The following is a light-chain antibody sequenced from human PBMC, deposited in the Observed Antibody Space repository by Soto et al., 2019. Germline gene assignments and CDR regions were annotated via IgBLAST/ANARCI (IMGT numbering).Light chain of an antibody. Sequence: ELVLTQSPATLSLSPGERATLSCRASQSVSSYLAWYQQKPGQAPRLLIYDVSNRATGIPARFSGSGSGTDFTLTISSLEPEDFAIYYCQQRGNWPQTFGQGTKVEIK. J-gene: IGKJ1*01. CDR1: QSVSSY. V-gene: IGKV3-11*01. CDR3: QQRGNWPQT. CDR2: DVS.